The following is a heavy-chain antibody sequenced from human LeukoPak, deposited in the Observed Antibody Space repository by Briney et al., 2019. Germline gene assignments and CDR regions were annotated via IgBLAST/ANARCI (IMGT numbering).Heavy chain of an antibody. D-gene: IGHD6-19*01. J-gene: IGHJ4*02. Sequence: PSETLSLTCAVSGDSISSSYWWSWVRQSPRPGLEWIGEIYHSGSTKYKPSLKSRVTISVDKSKNQFSLKLSSVTAADTAVYYCARRSWLVRMSFDYWGQGTLVTVSS. CDR1: GDSISSSYW. CDR3: ARRSWLVRMSFDY. CDR2: IYHSGST. V-gene: IGHV4-4*02.